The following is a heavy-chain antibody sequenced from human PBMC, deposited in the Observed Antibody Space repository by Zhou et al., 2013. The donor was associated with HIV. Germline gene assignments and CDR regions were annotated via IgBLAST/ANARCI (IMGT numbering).Heavy chain of an antibody. J-gene: IGHJ6*03. CDR2: IIPIFGTA. CDR1: GGTFSSYA. V-gene: IGHV1-69*05. Sequence: QVQLVQSGAEVKKPGSSVKVSCKASGGTFSSYAISWVRQAPGQGLEWMGGIIPIFGTANYAQKFQGRVTITTDESTSTAYMELSSLRSEDTAVYYCARGATGTPYYYYYYMDVWGKGTTVTVSS. CDR3: ARGATGTPYYYYYYMDV. D-gene: IGHD1-1*01.